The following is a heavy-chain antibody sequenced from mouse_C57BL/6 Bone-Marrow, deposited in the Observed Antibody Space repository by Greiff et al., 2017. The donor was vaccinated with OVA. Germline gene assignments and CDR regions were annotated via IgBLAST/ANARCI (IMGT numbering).Heavy chain of an antibody. J-gene: IGHJ1*03. Sequence: QVQLQQPGAELVRPGSSVKLSCKASGYTFTSYWMDWVKQRPGQGLEWIGNIYPSDSETHYNQKFKDKATLTVDKSSSTAYMQLSSLTSEDSAVYYCASRNWVRRYFDVWGTGTTVTVSS. D-gene: IGHD4-1*01. CDR1: GYTFTSYW. CDR3: ASRNWVRRYFDV. CDR2: IYPSDSET. V-gene: IGHV1-61*01.